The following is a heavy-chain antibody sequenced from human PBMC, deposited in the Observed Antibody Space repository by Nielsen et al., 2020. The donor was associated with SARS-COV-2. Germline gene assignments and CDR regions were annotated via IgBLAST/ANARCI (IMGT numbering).Heavy chain of an antibody. D-gene: IGHD1-26*01. J-gene: IGHJ3*02. V-gene: IGHV3-30*01. CDR3: ARDISRGELLFDDAFDI. Sequence: DSVKGRFTISRDNSKNTLYLQINSLRAEDTAVYYCARDISRGELLFDDAFDIWGQGTMVTVSS.